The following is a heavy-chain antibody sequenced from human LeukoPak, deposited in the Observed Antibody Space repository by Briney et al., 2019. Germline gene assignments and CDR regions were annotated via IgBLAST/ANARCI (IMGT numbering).Heavy chain of an antibody. V-gene: IGHV4-34*01. J-gene: IGHJ5*02. D-gene: IGHD6-13*01. Sequence: SETLSLTCAVYGGSFSGYYWSWIRQLLGKGLDWIGEINHSGSTNYNPSLKSRVTISVDTSKNQFSLKLSSVTAADTAVYYCARGRRIAAAGKLNWFDPWGQGTLVTVSS. CDR2: INHSGST. CDR3: ARGRRIAAAGKLNWFDP. CDR1: GGSFSGYY.